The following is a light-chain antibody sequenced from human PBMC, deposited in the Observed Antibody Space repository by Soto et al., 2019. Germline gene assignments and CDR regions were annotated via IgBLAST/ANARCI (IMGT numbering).Light chain of an antibody. V-gene: IGLV2-14*01. CDR2: EVT. Sequence: QSALTQPASVSGSPGQSITISCTGTRSDFGAYNYVSWYQQHPGNAPRLMIYEVTNRPSGVSNRFSGSKSGNTASLTISGLQAEDEADYYCSAYTGTSTWVFGGGTKLTVL. J-gene: IGLJ3*02. CDR3: SAYTGTSTWV. CDR1: RSDFGAYNY.